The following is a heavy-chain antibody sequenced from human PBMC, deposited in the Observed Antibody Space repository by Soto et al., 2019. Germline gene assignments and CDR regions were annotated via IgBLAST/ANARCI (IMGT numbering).Heavy chain of an antibody. CDR2: INPSGGST. CDR1: GYTFTSYY. J-gene: IGHJ4*02. V-gene: IGHV1-46*01. Sequence: QVQLVQSGAEVKKPGASVKVSCKASGYTFTSYYVHWMRQAPGQGLEWMGIINPSGGSTSYAQKLQGRVTVTGDTSTNTAYMELSSLRSEDTAVYYCARALPRIATSREGDYWGQGTLVTVSS. CDR3: ARALPRIATSREGDY. D-gene: IGHD6-13*01.